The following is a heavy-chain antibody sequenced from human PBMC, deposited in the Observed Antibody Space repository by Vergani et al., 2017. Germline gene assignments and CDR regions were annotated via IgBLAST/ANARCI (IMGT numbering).Heavy chain of an antibody. CDR2: ISGSGGST. V-gene: IGHV3-23*01. D-gene: IGHD3-3*01. J-gene: IGHJ4*02. Sequence: EVQLLESGGGLVQPGGSLRLSCAASGFTFSSYAMSWVRQAPGKGLEWVSAISGSGGSTYYADSVKGRFTISRDNSKNTLYLQMNSLTAEDTAVYYCAKDTIFGVVIIGYYFDYWGQGTLVTVSS. CDR3: AKDTIFGVVIIGYYFDY. CDR1: GFTFSSYA.